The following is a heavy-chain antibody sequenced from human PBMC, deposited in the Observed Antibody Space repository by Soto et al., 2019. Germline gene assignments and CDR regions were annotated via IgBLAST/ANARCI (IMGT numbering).Heavy chain of an antibody. J-gene: IGHJ4*02. CDR1: GFTFSNAW. CDR3: TTDPGTGWPRWLRFVESYFDY. V-gene: IGHV3-15*07. D-gene: IGHD5-12*01. Sequence: GGSLRLSCAASGFTFSNAWMNWVRQAPGKGLEWVGRIKSKTDGGTTDYAAPVKGRFTISRDDSKNTLYLQMNSLKTEDTAVYYCTTDPGTGWPRWLRFVESYFDYWGQGTLVTVSS. CDR2: IKSKTDGGTT.